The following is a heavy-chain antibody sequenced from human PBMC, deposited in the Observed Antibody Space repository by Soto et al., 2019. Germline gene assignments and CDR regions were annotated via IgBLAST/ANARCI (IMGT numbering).Heavy chain of an antibody. CDR2: IYTSGST. CDR1: GGSISSYY. CDR3: ARVRIAARTGAYGMDV. V-gene: IGHV4-4*07. Sequence: QVQLQESGPGLVKPSETLSLTCTVSGGSISSYYWSWIRQPAGKGLEWIGCIYTSGSTNYNPSLTSRVTLSVDTSKNQFALKLSSVTAADTAVYYCARVRIAARTGAYGMDVWGQGTTVTVSS. J-gene: IGHJ6*02. D-gene: IGHD6-6*01.